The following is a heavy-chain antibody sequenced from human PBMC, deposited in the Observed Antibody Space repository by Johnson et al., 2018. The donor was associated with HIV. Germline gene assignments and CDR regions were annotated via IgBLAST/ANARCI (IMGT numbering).Heavy chain of an antibody. CDR1: GFTFSNVW. J-gene: IGHJ3*02. CDR3: AKGDYGGNPEYDAFDI. D-gene: IGHD4-23*01. CDR2: IKRKTDGGTT. V-gene: IGHV3-15*01. Sequence: VQLVESGGGLVQPGGSLRLSCTASGFTFSNVWMSWVRQAPGKGLEWVGRIKRKTDGGTTDYAAPVKGRFTISRDDSKNTLYLQMNSLKTEDTAVYYCAKGDYGGNPEYDAFDIWGQGTMVTVSS.